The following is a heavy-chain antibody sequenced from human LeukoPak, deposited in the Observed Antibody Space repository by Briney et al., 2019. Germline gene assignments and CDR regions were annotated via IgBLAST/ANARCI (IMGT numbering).Heavy chain of an antibody. CDR2: ISYDGSNK. CDR3: ARDHCSSTSCVYTFGDY. CDR1: GFTFSSYA. V-gene: IGHV3-30-3*01. Sequence: PGRSLRLSCAASGFTFSSYAMHWVRQAPGKGLEWVAVISYDGSNKYYADSVKGRFTISRDNSKNTLYLQMNSLRAEDTAVYYCARDHCSSTSCVYTFGDYWGQGTLVTVSS. J-gene: IGHJ4*02. D-gene: IGHD2-2*01.